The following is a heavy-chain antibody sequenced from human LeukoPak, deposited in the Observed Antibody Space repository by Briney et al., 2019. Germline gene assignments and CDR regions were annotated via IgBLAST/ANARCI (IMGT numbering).Heavy chain of an antibody. V-gene: IGHV1-46*01. CDR2: INPSGGST. Sequence: ASVKVSCKASGYTFTSYYMHWVRQAPGQGLEWMGIINPSGGSTSYAQKFQGRVTMTRDTSTSTVYMELSSLRSEDTAVYYCARESTWIQLWLREGGAFDIWGQGTMVTVSS. CDR3: ARESTWIQLWLREGGAFDI. D-gene: IGHD5-18*01. J-gene: IGHJ3*02. CDR1: GYTFTSYY.